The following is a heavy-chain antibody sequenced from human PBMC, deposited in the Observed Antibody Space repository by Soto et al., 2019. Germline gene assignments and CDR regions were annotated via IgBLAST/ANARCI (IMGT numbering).Heavy chain of an antibody. Sequence: GGSLRLSCATSGFTFSSYSMHWVRQAPGKGLEWVSYISSSSSTIYYADSVKGRFTISRDNAKNSLYLQMNSLIDEDTAVYYCARDLAVEKQNYYYYGMDVWGQGTTVTVSS. D-gene: IGHD6-19*01. J-gene: IGHJ6*02. V-gene: IGHV3-48*02. CDR3: ARDLAVEKQNYYYYGMDV. CDR1: GFTFSSYS. CDR2: ISSSSSTI.